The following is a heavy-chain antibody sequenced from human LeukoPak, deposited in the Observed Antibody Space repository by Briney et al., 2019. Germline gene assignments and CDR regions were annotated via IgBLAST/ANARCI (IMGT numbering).Heavy chain of an antibody. D-gene: IGHD6-13*01. Sequence: PSQTLSLACTVSGGSISSYYWSWTRQPAGEGMEWIGRIYTSGSTNYNPSLKTRVTMSVDTSKNQFSLKLSSVTAADTAVYYCARGGYSSSWYYFDYWGQGTLVTVSS. V-gene: IGHV4-4*07. J-gene: IGHJ4*02. CDR2: IYTSGST. CDR1: GGSISSYY. CDR3: ARGGYSSSWYYFDY.